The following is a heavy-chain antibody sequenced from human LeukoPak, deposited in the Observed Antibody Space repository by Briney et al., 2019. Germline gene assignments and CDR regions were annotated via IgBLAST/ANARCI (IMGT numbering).Heavy chain of an antibody. CDR1: GFTFSIAW. J-gene: IGHJ4*02. CDR2: IKSKPAGETT. CDR3: TTCGGDCFFNY. Sequence: GGSLRLSCAASGFTFSIAWMSWVRQAPGKGLELVGRIKSKPAGETTSYAAPVEGRFTISRDDSRNTLYLQMNSLKTEDTAVYYCTTCGGDCFFNYWGQGTLVTVSS. D-gene: IGHD2-21*02. V-gene: IGHV3-15*01.